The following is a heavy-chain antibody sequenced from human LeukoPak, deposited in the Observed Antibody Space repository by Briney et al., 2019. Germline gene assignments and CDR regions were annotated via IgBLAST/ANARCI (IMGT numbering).Heavy chain of an antibody. D-gene: IGHD3-3*01. Sequence: QPGGSLRLSCAASGFTFSSYAMHWVRQAPGKGLEWVSAISGSGGSTYYADSVTGRFTISRDNSKNTLYLQMNSLRAEDTAVYYCARSPPVITIFGVGNAFDIWGQGTMVTVSS. CDR3: ARSPPVITIFGVGNAFDI. J-gene: IGHJ3*02. CDR1: GFTFSSYA. CDR2: ISGSGGST. V-gene: IGHV3-23*01.